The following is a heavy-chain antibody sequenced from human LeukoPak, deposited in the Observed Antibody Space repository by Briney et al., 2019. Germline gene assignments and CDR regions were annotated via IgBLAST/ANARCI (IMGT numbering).Heavy chain of an antibody. Sequence: GGSLRLSCAASGFTFTSYGISWVRQAPGQGLEWMGWISAYNGNTNYAQKLQGRVTMTTDTSTSTAYMELRSLRSDDTAVYYCARVGGIAAAGTHFDYWGQGTLVTVSS. D-gene: IGHD6-13*01. CDR2: ISAYNGNT. CDR1: GFTFTSYG. CDR3: ARVGGIAAAGTHFDY. V-gene: IGHV1-18*01. J-gene: IGHJ4*02.